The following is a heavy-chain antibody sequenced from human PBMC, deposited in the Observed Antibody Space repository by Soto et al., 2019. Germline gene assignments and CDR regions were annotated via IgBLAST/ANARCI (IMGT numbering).Heavy chain of an antibody. J-gene: IGHJ4*02. CDR3: ARDVLRNQLVIKFDY. D-gene: IGHD6-6*01. V-gene: IGHV3-48*02. CDR2: ISSSSSTI. CDR1: GFTFSSYS. Sequence: EVQLVESGGGLVQPGGSLRLSCAASGFTFSSYSMNWVRQAPGKGLEWVSYISSSSSTIYYADSVKGRFTISRDNAKNSLYLQMNSLRDEDTAAYYCARDVLRNQLVIKFDYWGQGTLVTVSS.